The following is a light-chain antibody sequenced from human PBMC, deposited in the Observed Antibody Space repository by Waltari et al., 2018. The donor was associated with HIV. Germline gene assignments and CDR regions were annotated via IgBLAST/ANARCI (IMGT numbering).Light chain of an antibody. CDR2: EVS. CDR1: QSLVYRDGNTY. J-gene: IGKJ2*01. V-gene: IGKV2-30*01. CDR3: MQGTHWPYT. Sequence: DAVRTQSPLSLPVTLGRPASFSCRSSQSLVYRDGNTYLIWFQQRPGQSPRRLIYEVSNRDSGVPDRFSGSGSGTDFTLNSSRVEAEDVGVYYCMQGTHWPYTFGQGTKLKIK.